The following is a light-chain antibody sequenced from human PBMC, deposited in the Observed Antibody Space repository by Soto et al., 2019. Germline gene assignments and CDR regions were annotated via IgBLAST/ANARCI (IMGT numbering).Light chain of an antibody. J-gene: IGKJ1*01. CDR2: AAS. CDR3: QQYNSYSWT. V-gene: IGKV1-9*01. Sequence: ILLTQSPASLSASLGDRVTITCRASQGIDTSLAWYQQKPGKAPKLLIYAASSLESGVPSRFRGSGSGTEFTLTISSLQPDDFETYYCQQYNSYSWTFGQGTKVDIK. CDR1: QGIDTS.